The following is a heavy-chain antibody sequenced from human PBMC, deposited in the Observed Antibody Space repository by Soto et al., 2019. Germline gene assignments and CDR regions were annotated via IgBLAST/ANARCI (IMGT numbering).Heavy chain of an antibody. J-gene: IGHJ4*02. V-gene: IGHV4-39*01. CDR3: ASHFGPTNWGGGYFDN. CDR2: MSYSRST. CDR1: GGSISSNNDY. Sequence: QLQLQESGPGLVKPSETLSLTCFVSGGSISSNNDYWGWIRQPPGKGLEWIGSMSYSRSTYYNPSLKSRVTISVDTSKNQFSMKLTSVTAADTAVYYCASHFGPTNWGGGYFDNWGQGPMVTVSS. D-gene: IGHD7-27*01.